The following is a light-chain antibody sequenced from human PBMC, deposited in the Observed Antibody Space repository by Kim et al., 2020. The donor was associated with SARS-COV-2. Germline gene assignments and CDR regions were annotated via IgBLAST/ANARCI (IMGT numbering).Light chain of an antibody. Sequence: DIVMTQSPDSLDVSLGERATINCKSSQSGFFSSYNKNYLAWYQQKPGQPPKLLISWASTRESGVPDRFSGSGSGTDFTLTISSLQAEDAAVDYCQQYYATLALTFGGVTKVDIK. CDR2: WAS. J-gene: IGKJ4*01. CDR3: QQYYATLALT. V-gene: IGKV4-1*01. CDR1: QSGFFSSYNKNY.